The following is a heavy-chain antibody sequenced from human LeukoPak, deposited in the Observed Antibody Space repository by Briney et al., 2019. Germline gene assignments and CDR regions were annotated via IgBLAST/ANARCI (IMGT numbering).Heavy chain of an antibody. V-gene: IGHV4-31*03. CDR1: GGSISSGGYY. D-gene: IGHD3-10*01. Sequence: NPSETLSLTCTVSGGSISSGGYYWSWIRQHPGKSLEWIGYIYYSGSTYYNPSLKSRVTISVDTSKNQFSLKLSSVTAADTAVYYCASRRGSRFDYWGQGTLVTVSS. CDR2: IYYSGST. J-gene: IGHJ4*02. CDR3: ASRRGSRFDY.